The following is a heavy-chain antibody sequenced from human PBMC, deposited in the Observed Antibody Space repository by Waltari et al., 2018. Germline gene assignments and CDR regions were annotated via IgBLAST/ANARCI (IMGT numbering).Heavy chain of an antibody. CDR3: ARDYSLWPHYFDQ. Sequence: EVQLVESGGGLVQPGGSLRLSCETSGFALSDHWMHWVGQVPENGLGGFSRINKDGSSPTCWGSVKGRFTISRNNVNTTLHLQMVCLRAEDTALYYCARDYSLWPHYFDQWGQGTLVTVSS. CDR1: GFALSDHW. V-gene: IGHV3-74*01. J-gene: IGHJ4*02. CDR2: INKDGSSP. D-gene: IGHD2-15*01.